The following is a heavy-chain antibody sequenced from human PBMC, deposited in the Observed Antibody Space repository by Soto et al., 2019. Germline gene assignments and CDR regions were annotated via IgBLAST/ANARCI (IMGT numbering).Heavy chain of an antibody. CDR3: GRCNGDDCHSPFDY. V-gene: IGHV3-30*03. Sequence: QVQLVESGGGVVQPGGSLRLSCAASGFTFSNFGMHWVRQAPGKGLEWVADITKNGRNKDYADSVKGRLAISRDNSKITLELQMNSLRVEDTAMYYCGRCNGDDCHSPFDYWGQGTLVTVSS. CDR2: ITKNGRNK. J-gene: IGHJ4*02. CDR1: GFTFSNFG. D-gene: IGHD2-8*01.